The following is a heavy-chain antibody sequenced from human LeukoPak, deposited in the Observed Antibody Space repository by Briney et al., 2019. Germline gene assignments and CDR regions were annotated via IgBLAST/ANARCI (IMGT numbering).Heavy chain of an antibody. J-gene: IGHJ4*02. CDR3: ARGRVVRGVIIFDY. CDR1: GGSFSGYY. Sequence: SSETLSLTCAVYGGSFSGYYWSWLRQPPGKGLEWIGEINHSGSSSYNPSLKSRVTISVDTSKNQFSLKLSSVTAADTAVYYCARGRVVRGVIIFDYWGQGTLVTVSS. V-gene: IGHV4-34*01. D-gene: IGHD3-10*01. CDR2: INHSGSS.